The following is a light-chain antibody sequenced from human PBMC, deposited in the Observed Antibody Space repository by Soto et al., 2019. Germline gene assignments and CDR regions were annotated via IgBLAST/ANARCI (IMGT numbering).Light chain of an antibody. CDR1: QSVSSSY. CDR3: QQYGSSPT. Sequence: EIVLTQSPGTLSLSPGERATLSCRASQSVSSSYLAWYQQKPGQAPRLLIYGASSRATGIPDRFSGSGSGTDFTLTISRLEPEYFAVYYCQQYGSSPTFGVGTKVEIK. CDR2: GAS. J-gene: IGKJ4*01. V-gene: IGKV3-20*01.